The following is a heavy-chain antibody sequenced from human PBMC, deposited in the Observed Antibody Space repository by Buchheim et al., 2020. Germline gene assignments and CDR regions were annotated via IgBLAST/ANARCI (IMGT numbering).Heavy chain of an antibody. J-gene: IGHJ4*02. CDR2: VTGSGDNT. D-gene: IGHD5-24*01. Sequence: EVQLLESGGGLVQPGGSLRLSCAASGFTFSNYAMSWVRQAPGKGLEWVSAVTGSGDNTYYVDSVKGRFTISRDNSRNTVYLQMNSLGAEDTAVYYCARDHADDYLDYWGQGTL. V-gene: IGHV3-23*01. CDR3: ARDHADDYLDY. CDR1: GFTFSNYA.